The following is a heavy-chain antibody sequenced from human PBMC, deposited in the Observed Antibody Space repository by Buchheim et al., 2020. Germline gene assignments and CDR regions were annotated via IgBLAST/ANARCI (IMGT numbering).Heavy chain of an antibody. V-gene: IGHV4-39*01. CDR1: GGSISSSSYY. Sequence: QLQLQESGPGLVKPSETLSLTCTVSGGSISSSSYYWGWIRQPPGKGLEWIGSIYYSGSTYYNPSLKSRVTISVDTSKNQFSLKLSSVTAADTAVYYCARQDCSSTSCYYYGMDVWGQGTT. D-gene: IGHD2-2*01. J-gene: IGHJ6*02. CDR2: IYYSGST. CDR3: ARQDCSSTSCYYYGMDV.